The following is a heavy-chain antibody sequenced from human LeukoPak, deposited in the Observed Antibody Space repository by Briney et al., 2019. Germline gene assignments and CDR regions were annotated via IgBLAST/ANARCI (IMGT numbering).Heavy chain of an antibody. J-gene: IGHJ4*02. CDR2: IDPSSTYI. CDR1: GFTFRSYS. D-gene: IGHD2-2*01. CDR3: ARAPTVLVGYCSSSSCQADY. V-gene: IGHV3-21*01. Sequence: GGSLRLSCAASGFTFRSYSMNWVRQAPGKGREWVSAIDPSSTYIYYADSVKGRFTISRDNAENSLYLQMNSLRVEDTAMYCCARAPTVLVGYCSSSSCQADYWGQGTLVTVSS.